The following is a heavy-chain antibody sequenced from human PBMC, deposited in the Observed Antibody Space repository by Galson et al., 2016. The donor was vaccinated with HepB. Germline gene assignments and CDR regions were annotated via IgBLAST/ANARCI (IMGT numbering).Heavy chain of an antibody. CDR1: GASITNNNW. CDR2: IYHSGST. D-gene: IGHD6-6*01. V-gene: IGHV4-4*02. J-gene: IGHJ6*02. Sequence: SETLSLTCTVSGASITNNNWWSWVRQPPGKGLEWIGEIYHSGSTNYNPSLKSRVTISVDTSKNQFSLNLSSVTAADTAVYYCASYIAARTNYYYAMDVWGQGTMVTVSS. CDR3: ASYIAARTNYYYAMDV.